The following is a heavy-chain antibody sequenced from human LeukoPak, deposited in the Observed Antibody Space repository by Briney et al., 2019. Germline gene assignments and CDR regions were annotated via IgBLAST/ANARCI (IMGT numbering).Heavy chain of an antibody. CDR2: ISAYNGNT. D-gene: IGHD3-22*01. Sequence: ASVKVSCKASGYTFTSYGISWVRQAPGQGLEWMGWISAYNGNTNYAQKLQGRVTMTTDTSTSTAYMELRSLRSDDTAVYYCARALPYWESSGPKRPLPNRLYFDYWGQGTLVTVSS. CDR3: ARALPYWESSGPKRPLPNRLYFDY. CDR1: GYTFTSYG. V-gene: IGHV1-18*01. J-gene: IGHJ4*02.